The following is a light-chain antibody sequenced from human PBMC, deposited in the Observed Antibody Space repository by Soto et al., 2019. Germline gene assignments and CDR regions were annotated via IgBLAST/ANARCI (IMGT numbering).Light chain of an antibody. CDR2: GVS. CDR3: GQFVSAPPRT. J-gene: IGKJ1*01. V-gene: IGKV3-20*01. Sequence: EIVLPQSPGTLSLPPGERASLSCRASQSVSSTFLAWCQQKPGQAPRLLIYGVSKRATGIPDRFSGSGSGTDFTLTISRLEPEDFAVYFCGQFVSAPPRTFGQGTKVDIK. CDR1: QSVSSTF.